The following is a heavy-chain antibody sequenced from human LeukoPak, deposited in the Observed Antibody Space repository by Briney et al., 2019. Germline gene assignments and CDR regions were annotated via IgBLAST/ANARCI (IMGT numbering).Heavy chain of an antibody. CDR2: ITISGTTI. CDR3: ARATSFDY. CDR1: GFTFTSYE. Sequence: GGSLRLSCAASGFTFTSYEMNWVRQAPGKGLEWVSYITISGTTIYYADSVKGRFTISRDNAKNSLYLQMNSLRAEVTAVYYCARATSFDYWGQGTLVTVSS. J-gene: IGHJ4*02. V-gene: IGHV3-48*03.